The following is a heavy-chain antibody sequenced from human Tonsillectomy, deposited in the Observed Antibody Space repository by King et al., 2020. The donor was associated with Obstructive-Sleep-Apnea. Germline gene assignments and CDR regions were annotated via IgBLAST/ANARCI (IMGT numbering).Heavy chain of an antibody. Sequence: DVQLVESGGGLVQPGGSLRLSCAASGFTVSSNYMSWVRQAPGKGLEWVSVIYSGGSTYYADSVKGRFTISRHNSKNTLYLQMNSLRAEDTAVYYCARESESSGWNYYYYGMDVWGQGTTVTVSS. V-gene: IGHV3-53*04. J-gene: IGHJ6*02. CDR2: IYSGGST. CDR3: ARESESSGWNYYYYGMDV. CDR1: GFTVSSNY. D-gene: IGHD6-19*01.